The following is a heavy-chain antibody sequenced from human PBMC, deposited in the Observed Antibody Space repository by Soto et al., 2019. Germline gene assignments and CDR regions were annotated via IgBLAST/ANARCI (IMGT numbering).Heavy chain of an antibody. J-gene: IGHJ5*02. Sequence: EVQLLESGGGLVQPGGSLRLSCAASGFTFSTYGMSWVRQAPGKWLEWGSGIGGGGTTTYYTAHVKGRFTISRDNSKNTLYLQMSSLRVEDTAVYYCSKWSGSFHLGPWGQGTLVTVS. CDR1: GFTFSTYG. CDR3: SKWSGSFHLGP. CDR2: IGGGGTTT. D-gene: IGHD1-26*01. V-gene: IGHV3-23*01.